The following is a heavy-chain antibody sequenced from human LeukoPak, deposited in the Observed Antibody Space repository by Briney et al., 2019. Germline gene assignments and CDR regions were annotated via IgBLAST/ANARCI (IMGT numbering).Heavy chain of an antibody. CDR3: ARDAYHSGDLDQ. D-gene: IGHD3/OR15-3a*01. Sequence: GGSLRLSCAASGFTFSNHIMHWVRQAPGKGLEWVSFIRFDGTNRHYVDSVKGRFTISRDNPNNMLYLQMNSLKFDDTAVYYCARDAYHSGDLDQWGEGTLVIVSS. J-gene: IGHJ4*02. CDR2: IRFDGTNR. V-gene: IGHV3-30*02. CDR1: GFTFSNHI.